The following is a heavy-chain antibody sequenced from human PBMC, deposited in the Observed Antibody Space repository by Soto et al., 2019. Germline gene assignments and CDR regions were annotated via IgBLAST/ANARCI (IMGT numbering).Heavy chain of an antibody. D-gene: IGHD3-10*01. Sequence: SVPTLVKPTQTLTLACTFSGFSLSTSVVGVGWIRQPPGKALEWLALIYWNDDKRYSPSLKSRLTITKDTSKNQVVLKMTNMDPVDTATYYCAPPYYYGSGQGVWFDPWGQGTLVTV. V-gene: IGHV2-5*01. J-gene: IGHJ5*02. CDR3: APPYYYGSGQGVWFDP. CDR1: GFSLSTSVVG. CDR2: IYWNDDK.